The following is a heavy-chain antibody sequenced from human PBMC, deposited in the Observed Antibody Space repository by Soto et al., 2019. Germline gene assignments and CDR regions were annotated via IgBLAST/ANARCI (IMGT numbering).Heavy chain of an antibody. V-gene: IGHV2-5*02. CDR3: AHRFSHYDIMTGYGNWFDP. CDR1: GFSLSTSGVG. J-gene: IGHJ5*02. Sequence: QITLKDSGPTLVKPTQTLTLTCTFSGFSLSTSGVGVGWIRQPPGKALEWLGFIYWDDDQRYSPSLKSRLTIIKDTTKTQVVLIRSKMDSVETGTYYSAHRFSHYDIMTGYGNWFDPWGQGTLVTVSS. D-gene: IGHD3-9*01. CDR2: IYWDDDQ.